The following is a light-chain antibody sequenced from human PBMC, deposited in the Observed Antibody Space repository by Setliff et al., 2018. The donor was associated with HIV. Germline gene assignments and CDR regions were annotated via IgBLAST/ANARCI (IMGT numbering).Light chain of an antibody. Sequence: QSALTQPASVSGSPGQSITISCTGTSSDIGGNKYVSWYQQVPGKAPQLILYEVSIRPSGVSDRFSGSKSANTASLTISGLQAEDEGDYYRSSCTDINFPLYVFGTGTKVTVL. CDR2: EVS. V-gene: IGLV2-14*01. CDR3: SSCTDINFPLYV. CDR1: SSDIGGNKY. J-gene: IGLJ1*01.